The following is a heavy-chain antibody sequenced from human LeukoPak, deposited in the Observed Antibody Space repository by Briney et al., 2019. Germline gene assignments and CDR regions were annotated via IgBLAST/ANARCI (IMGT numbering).Heavy chain of an antibody. CDR2: INSVGSST. J-gene: IGHJ6*04. D-gene: IGHD6-13*01. CDR3: ARDRGSSCLDV. Sequence: GGSLRLSCAASGFTFSSYWMHWVRQAPGKGLVWVSRINSVGSSTSYADSVKGRFNIPRDNAKNTLYLQMNSLRAEDTAVYYCARDRGSSCLDVWGKGTTVTVSS. CDR1: GFTFSSYW. V-gene: IGHV3-74*01.